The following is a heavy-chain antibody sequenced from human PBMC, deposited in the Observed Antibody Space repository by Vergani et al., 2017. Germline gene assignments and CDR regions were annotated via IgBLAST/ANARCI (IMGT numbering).Heavy chain of an antibody. CDR1: GFTFSSYS. V-gene: IGHV3-21*01. D-gene: IGHD6-19*01. CDR2: ISSSSSYI. Sequence: EVQLVESGGGLVKPGGSLRLSCAASGFTFSSYSMNWVRQAPGKGLEWVSSISSSSSYIYYADSVKGRFTISRDNAKNSLYLQMNSLRAEDTAVYYCASLSSGQWLVQEFDYWGQGTLVTVSS. CDR3: ASLSSGQWLVQEFDY. J-gene: IGHJ4*02.